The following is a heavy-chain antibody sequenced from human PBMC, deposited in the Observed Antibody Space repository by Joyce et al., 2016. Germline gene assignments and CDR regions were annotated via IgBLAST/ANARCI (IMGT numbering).Heavy chain of an antibody. Sequence: EAQLVESGGALVQPGGSVKLSCAASGLSFSTFWMGWARQAPGKGLEWVANINEDGREKYYVDSVKGRFTISRDNAKNALYLQMNSLRAEDAAVYYCARGRGMGVWGQGTTVTVSS. CDR2: INEDGREK. J-gene: IGHJ6*02. V-gene: IGHV3-7*03. CDR3: ARGRGMGV. CDR1: GLSFSTFW.